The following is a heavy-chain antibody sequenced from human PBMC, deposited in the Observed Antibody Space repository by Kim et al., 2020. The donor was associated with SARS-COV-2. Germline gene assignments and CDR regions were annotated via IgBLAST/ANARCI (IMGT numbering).Heavy chain of an antibody. CDR3: AKDGRDTTSTRHFDS. D-gene: IGHD2-2*01. V-gene: IGHV3-23*01. J-gene: IGHJ4*02. Sequence: ADSVKGRFTISRDKSKSTLYLQMSSLRAEDTAVYYCAKDGRDTTSTRHFDSWGQGTLVTVSS.